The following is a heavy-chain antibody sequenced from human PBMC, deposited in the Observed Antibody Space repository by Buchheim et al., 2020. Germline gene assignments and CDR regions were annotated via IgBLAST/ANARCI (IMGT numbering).Heavy chain of an antibody. V-gene: IGHV3-23*01. J-gene: IGHJ4*02. D-gene: IGHD6-13*01. CDR1: GFTFSNYA. CDR2: ISNSGDNT. Sequence: EVQLLGTGGTLVQPGGSLRLSCVASGFTFSNYAMGWVRQAPGKGLEWVSGISNSGDNTYYADSVRGLFTTSRDNSNNTLYLQMTSLRVDDTAIYYCAKLRGLRSKSPDYWGQGTL. CDR3: AKLRGLRSKSPDY.